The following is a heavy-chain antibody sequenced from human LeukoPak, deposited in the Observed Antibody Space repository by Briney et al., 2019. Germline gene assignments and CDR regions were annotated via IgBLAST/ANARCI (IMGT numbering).Heavy chain of an antibody. D-gene: IGHD3-16*02. V-gene: IGHV3-53*01. J-gene: IGHJ3*02. CDR1: GFTVSSNY. CDR3: ARDGLSAPDDDAFDI. Sequence: GGSLRLSCAASGFTVSSNYMSWVRQAPGKGLEWVSVIYSGGSTYYADSVKGRFTISRDNAKNSLYLQMNSLRAEDTAVYYCARDGLSAPDDDAFDIWGQGTMVTVSS. CDR2: IYSGGST.